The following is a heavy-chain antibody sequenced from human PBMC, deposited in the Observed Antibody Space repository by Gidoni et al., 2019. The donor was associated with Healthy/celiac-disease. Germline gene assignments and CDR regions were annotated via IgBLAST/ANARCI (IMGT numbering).Heavy chain of an antibody. V-gene: IGHV4-38-2*02. J-gene: IGHJ5*02. CDR3: ARTGMWGATDNWFDP. Sequence: QVQLQESGPGLVKPSETLSLTCTVSGYSISSGYYWGWIRQPPGKGLEWIGSIYHSGSTYYNPSLKSRVTISVDTSKNQFSLKLSSVTAADTAVYYCARTGMWGATDNWFDPWGQGTLVTVSS. D-gene: IGHD1-26*01. CDR1: GYSISSGYY. CDR2: IYHSGST.